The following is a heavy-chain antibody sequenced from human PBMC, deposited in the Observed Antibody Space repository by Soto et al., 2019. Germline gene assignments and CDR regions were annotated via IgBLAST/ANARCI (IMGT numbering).Heavy chain of an antibody. CDR3: ARDSAYYDESGHFCHDAFDI. D-gene: IGHD3-3*01. CDR1: GGTFSRYA. V-gene: IGHV1-69*12. CDR2: IIPFFATA. Sequence: QVQLVQSGAEVKKPGSSVKVSCRASGGTFSRYAISWVRQAPGQGLEWMGGIIPFFATANNAQKFQGRVTITADEFTSTVYMELSGLRSEDKAVYYCARDSAYYDESGHFCHDAFDIWGQGTMVTVSS. J-gene: IGHJ3*02.